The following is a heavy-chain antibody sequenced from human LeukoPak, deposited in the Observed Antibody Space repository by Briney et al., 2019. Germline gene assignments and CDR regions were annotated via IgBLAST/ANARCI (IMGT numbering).Heavy chain of an antibody. V-gene: IGHV3-21*01. CDR1: GFTFSSYS. CDR3: ARDLSGYYYDSSGPI. CDR2: ISSSSYI. D-gene: IGHD3-22*01. Sequence: GGSLRLSCAASGFTFSSYSMNWVRQAPGKGLGWVSSISSSSYIYYAASVKGRFTISRDNAKNSLYLQMNRLRAEDTAVYYCARDLSGYYYDSSGPIWGQGTMVTVSS. J-gene: IGHJ3*02.